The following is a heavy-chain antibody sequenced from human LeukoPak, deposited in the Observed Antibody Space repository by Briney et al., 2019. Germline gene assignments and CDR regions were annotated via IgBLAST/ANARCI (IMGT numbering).Heavy chain of an antibody. D-gene: IGHD4-17*01. Sequence: PGESLKISCKGSGYSFSNYWIGWVRQMPGKGLEWMGIIYPGDSDTRYSPSFQGQVTISVDESINTAYLQWSSLEASDTAMYYCARQYGRPFDYWGQGTLVTVSS. CDR3: ARQYGRPFDY. CDR2: IYPGDSDT. CDR1: GYSFSNYW. J-gene: IGHJ4*02. V-gene: IGHV5-51*01.